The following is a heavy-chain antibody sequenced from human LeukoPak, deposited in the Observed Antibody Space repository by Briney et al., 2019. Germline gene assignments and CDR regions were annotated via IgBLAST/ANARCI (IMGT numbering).Heavy chain of an antibody. CDR2: IYHSGST. J-gene: IGHJ4*02. Sequence: ASQTLPPTCTVSGGSISSGGYYWSWIRQHPGKGLEWIGSIYHSGSTYYNPSLKSRVTISVDTSKNQFSLKLSSVTAADTAVYYCAGVQWLASSEYYFDYWGQGTLVTVSS. CDR1: GGSISSGGYY. D-gene: IGHD6-19*01. V-gene: IGHV4-30-2*03. CDR3: AGVQWLASSEYYFDY.